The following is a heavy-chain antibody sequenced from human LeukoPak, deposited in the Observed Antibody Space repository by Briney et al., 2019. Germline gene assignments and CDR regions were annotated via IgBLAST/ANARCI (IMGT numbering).Heavy chain of an antibody. CDR2: ISYDGSNK. D-gene: IGHD6-13*01. V-gene: IGHV3-30-3*01. CDR3: ARTPESYSSSWYGYFQP. J-gene: IGHJ1*01. Sequence: PGGSLRLSCAASGFTFSSYAMHWVRQAPGKGLEWVAVISYDGSNKYYADSVKGRFTISRDNSKNTLYLQMNSLRAEDTAAYYCARTPESYSSSWYGYFQPWGQGTLVTVSS. CDR1: GFTFSSYA.